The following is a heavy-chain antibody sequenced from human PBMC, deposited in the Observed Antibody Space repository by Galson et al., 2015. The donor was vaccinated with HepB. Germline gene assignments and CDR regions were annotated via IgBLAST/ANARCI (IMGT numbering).Heavy chain of an antibody. CDR2: IIPIFGTA. CDR1: GGTFSSYA. D-gene: IGHD2-2*02. J-gene: IGHJ5*02. Sequence: SVKVSCKASGGTFSSYAISWVRQAPGQGLEWMGGIIPIFGTANYARKFQGRVTITADESTSTAYMELSSLRSEDTAVYYCARGYCSSTSCYRVGWFDPWGQGTLVTVSS. CDR3: ARGYCSSTSCYRVGWFDP. V-gene: IGHV1-69*13.